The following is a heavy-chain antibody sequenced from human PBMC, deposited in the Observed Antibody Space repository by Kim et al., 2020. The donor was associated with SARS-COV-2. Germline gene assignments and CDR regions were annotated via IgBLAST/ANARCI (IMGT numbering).Heavy chain of an antibody. CDR3: ARRGLGYCSGGSCYSGFDY. V-gene: IGHV4-59*08. D-gene: IGHD2-15*01. Sequence: SETLSLTCTVSGGSISSYYWSWIRQPPGKGLEWIGYIYYSGSTNYNPSLKSRVTISVDTSKNQFSLKLSSVTAADTAVYSCARRGLGYCSGGSCYSGFDYWGQGTLVTVSS. CDR2: IYYSGST. CDR1: GGSISSYY. J-gene: IGHJ4*02.